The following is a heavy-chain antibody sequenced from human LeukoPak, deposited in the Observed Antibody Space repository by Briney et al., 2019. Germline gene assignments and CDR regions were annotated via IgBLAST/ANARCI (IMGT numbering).Heavy chain of an antibody. CDR2: IYHSGST. J-gene: IGHJ6*03. D-gene: IGHD3-22*01. Sequence: SETLSLTCTVSGYSISSGYYRGWIRQPPGKGLEWIGSIYHSGSTYYNPSLKSRVTISVDTSKNQFSLKLSSVTAADTAVYYCARVSASDYYDSSGYYYVYYYYYMDVWGKGTTVTVSS. CDR1: GYSISSGYY. V-gene: IGHV4-38-2*02. CDR3: ARVSASDYYDSSGYYYVYYYYYMDV.